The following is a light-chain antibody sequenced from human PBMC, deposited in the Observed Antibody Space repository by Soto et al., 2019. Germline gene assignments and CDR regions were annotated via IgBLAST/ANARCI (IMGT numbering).Light chain of an antibody. V-gene: IGKV1-27*01. Sequence: DLQMTQSPSSLSASVGDRVTITCRANQDISNFLAWYQQKLGKAPKLLIYAASTLQSGVPSRFSGSGSGTDFTLTISSLQPEDVATYYCQRYNSAPRTFGQGTKVEIK. CDR2: AAS. CDR3: QRYNSAPRT. J-gene: IGKJ1*01. CDR1: QDISNF.